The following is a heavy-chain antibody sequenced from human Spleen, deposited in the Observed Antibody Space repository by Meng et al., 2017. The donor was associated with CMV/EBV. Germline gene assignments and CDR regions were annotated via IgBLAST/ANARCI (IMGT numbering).Heavy chain of an antibody. V-gene: IGHV1-2*02. J-gene: IGHJ4*02. CDR2: INPNSGGT. D-gene: IGHD2-2*01. Sequence: ASVKVSCKASGYTFTRYYIHWVRQAPGQGLEWMGWINPNSGGTNYAQKFQGRVTMTRDTSISTAYMELSRLRSDDTAVYYCARDSGLVVPAAISEYWGQGTLVTVSS. CDR3: ARDSGLVVPAAISEY. CDR1: GYTFTRYY.